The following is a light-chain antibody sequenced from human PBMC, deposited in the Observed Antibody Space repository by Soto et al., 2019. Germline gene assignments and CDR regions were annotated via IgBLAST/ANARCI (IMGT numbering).Light chain of an antibody. Sequence: EIVLTQSPGTLSLSPGERATLSCRASQSVSSSYLAWYQQKPGQAPRLLIYGASSMATGIPDRFSGSGSGTDCPLTISRLEPEDFAVYYCQQYGSSPDTFGQGTKLEIK. CDR3: QQYGSSPDT. V-gene: IGKV3-20*01. CDR1: QSVSSSY. J-gene: IGKJ2*01. CDR2: GAS.